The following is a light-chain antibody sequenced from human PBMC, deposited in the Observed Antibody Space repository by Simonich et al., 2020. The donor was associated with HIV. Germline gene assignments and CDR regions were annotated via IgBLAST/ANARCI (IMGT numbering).Light chain of an antibody. CDR1: QSISSN. CDR2: GAS. V-gene: IGKV3-15*01. Sequence: EIVMTQSPATLSVSPGERATLSCRASQSISSNFAWYQQRPGQAPRLLIYGASTRATGFPARFSGSGSGTEFTLTISSMQTEDVAVYYCQQYNSWPTFGGGTKVEIK. CDR3: QQYNSWPT. J-gene: IGKJ4*01.